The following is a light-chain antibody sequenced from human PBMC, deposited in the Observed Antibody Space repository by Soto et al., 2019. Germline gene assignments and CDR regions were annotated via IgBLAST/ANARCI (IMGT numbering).Light chain of an antibody. CDR1: QSVSNNY. CDR2: GAS. CDR3: QQYGSSSIT. Sequence: EIVLTQSPGTLSLSPGERATLSCRASQSVSNNYLAWYQQKPGQAPRLLIYGASNRATGIPDRFSGSGSGADFTLTISRLDPEDFAVYYCQQYGSSSITFGQGTRLEIK. V-gene: IGKV3-20*01. J-gene: IGKJ5*01.